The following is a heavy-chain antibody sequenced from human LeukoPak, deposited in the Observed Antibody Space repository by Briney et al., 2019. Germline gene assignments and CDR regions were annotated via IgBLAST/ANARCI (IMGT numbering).Heavy chain of an antibody. V-gene: IGHV4-34*01. CDR2: INHSGST. J-gene: IGHJ4*02. CDR3: ARGLGYYGSGSYLKH. Sequence: SETLSLTCAVYGGSFSGYYWSWIRQPPGKGLEWIGEINHSGSTNYNPSLKSRVTILVDTSKDQFSLKLSSVTAADTAVYYCARGLGYYGSGSYLKHWGQGTLVTVSS. CDR1: GGSFSGYY. D-gene: IGHD3-10*01.